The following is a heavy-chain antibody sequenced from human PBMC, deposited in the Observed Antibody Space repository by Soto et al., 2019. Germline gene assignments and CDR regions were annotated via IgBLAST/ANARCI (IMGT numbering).Heavy chain of an antibody. V-gene: IGHV4-59*11. Sequence: FEPLRLPWTVSGGSITTHYWRWFRQPPGQGLESLGYIYHTGVTNSNPSLRGRLSVSIDTAKNQFSLKLSSVTSADTAIYYCARTARVPDFWGPGILVTVSS. CDR2: IYHTGVT. CDR1: GGSITTHY. D-gene: IGHD2-2*01. CDR3: ARTARVPDF. J-gene: IGHJ4*02.